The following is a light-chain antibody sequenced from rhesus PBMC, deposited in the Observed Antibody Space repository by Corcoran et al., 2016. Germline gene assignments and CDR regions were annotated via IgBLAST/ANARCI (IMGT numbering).Light chain of an antibody. J-gene: IGKJ1*01. V-gene: IGKV1-36*02. CDR2: AAS. Sequence: DIQMTQSPSSLSASVGDRVTISCRASQGISDYLSWYQQKPGKATKRLIYAASSLESGVPSRVSGVGSGTDFTLTISSLQPEEFAAYYCLQHNSHPLTFGQGTKVEIK. CDR1: QGISDY. CDR3: LQHNSHPLT.